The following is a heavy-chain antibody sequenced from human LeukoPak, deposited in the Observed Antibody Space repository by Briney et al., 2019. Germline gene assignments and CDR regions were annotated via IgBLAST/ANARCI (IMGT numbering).Heavy chain of an antibody. CDR3: ARDLGEGYYYGMDV. J-gene: IGHJ6*02. V-gene: IGHV6-1*01. D-gene: IGHD3-10*01. CDR1: VDSVSSNSAA. CDR2: TYYRYKWYN. Sequence: SQTLSLTCAISVDSVSSNSAACNWIRQSPSRGLEWLGRTYYRYKWYNDYAVSVRSRITINPDTSKNQFSLQLNSVTPEDTAVYYCARDLGEGYYYGMDVWGQGTTVTVSS.